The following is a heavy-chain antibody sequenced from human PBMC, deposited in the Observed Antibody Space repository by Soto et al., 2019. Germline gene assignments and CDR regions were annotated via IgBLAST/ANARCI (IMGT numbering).Heavy chain of an antibody. CDR2: ISGSGVGT. J-gene: IGHJ3*02. Sequence: EVQLLESGGGLVQPGGSLRLSCAASGFTFSSYAMIWVRQAPGKGLGWVSAISGSGVGTYYADSVKGRFTISRDNSKNTLYLQMNSLRAEDTAVYYWAKCMTAVTKFPFDSWGQGTMVSVSS. CDR3: AKCMTAVTKFPFDS. V-gene: IGHV3-23*01. D-gene: IGHD4-17*01. CDR1: GFTFSSYA.